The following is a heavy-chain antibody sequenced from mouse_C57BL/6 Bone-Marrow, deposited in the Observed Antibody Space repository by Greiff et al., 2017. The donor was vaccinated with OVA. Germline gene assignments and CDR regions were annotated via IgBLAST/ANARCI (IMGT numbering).Heavy chain of an antibody. Sequence: QVQLQQSGAELARPGASVKLSCKASGYTFTSSGISWVKQRTGQGLEWIGEIYPRSGNTYYNEKFKGKATLTADKSSSTAYMELRSLTSEDSAVYVCARGLYGYLAWFAYWDQGTLVTVSA. J-gene: IGHJ3*01. CDR1: GYTFTSSG. D-gene: IGHD2-2*01. V-gene: IGHV1-81*01. CDR2: IYPRSGNT. CDR3: ARGLYGYLAWFAY.